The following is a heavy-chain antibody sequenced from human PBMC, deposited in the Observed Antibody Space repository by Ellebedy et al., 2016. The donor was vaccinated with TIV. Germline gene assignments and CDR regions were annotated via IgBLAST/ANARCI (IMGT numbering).Heavy chain of an antibody. D-gene: IGHD2-15*01. CDR2: ISSSGTTK. Sequence: PGRSLRLSCAASGFPFSSFEFNWVRQSPGKGLEWVSYISSSGTTKYYADSVKGRFTISRDNAKNSLYLQMNSLRAEDTAVYYCAAAHYYFYGKDVWGQGTRVTVSS. CDR1: GFPFSSFE. J-gene: IGHJ6*02. CDR3: AAAHYYFYGKDV. V-gene: IGHV3-48*03.